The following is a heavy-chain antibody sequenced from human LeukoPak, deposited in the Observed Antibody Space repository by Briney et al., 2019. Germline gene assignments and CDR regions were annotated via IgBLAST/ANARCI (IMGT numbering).Heavy chain of an antibody. CDR2: IYYSGST. V-gene: IGHV4-30-4*08. J-gene: IGHJ4*02. CDR3: ARAPVGATRYFDY. CDR1: GGSISSGDYY. D-gene: IGHD1-26*01. Sequence: SQTLSLTCTVSGGSISSGDYYWSWIRQPPGKGLEWIGYIYYSGSTYDNPSLKSRVTISVDTSKNQFSLKLSSVTAADTAVYYCARAPVGATRYFDYWGQGTLVTVSS.